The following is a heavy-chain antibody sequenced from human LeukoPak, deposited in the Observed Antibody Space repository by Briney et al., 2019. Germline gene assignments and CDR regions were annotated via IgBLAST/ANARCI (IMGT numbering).Heavy chain of an antibody. V-gene: IGHV3-48*01. D-gene: IGHD6-19*01. CDR1: GFTLSNYC. CDR2: ISSSSRTV. J-gene: IGHJ4*02. Sequence: GGSLRLSCAVTGFTLSNYCMNWVRQAPGKGLEWVSYISSSSRTVYYADSVKGRFTISRDNAQNSLDLQMNSLRAEDTAVYYCARERDSSGWYYFDYWGQGTLVTVSS. CDR3: ARERDSSGWYYFDY.